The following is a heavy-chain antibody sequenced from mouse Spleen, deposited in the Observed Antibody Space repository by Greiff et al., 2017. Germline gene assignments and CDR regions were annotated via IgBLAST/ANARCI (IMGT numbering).Heavy chain of an antibody. CDR2: IYPGDGDT. Sequence: QVQLQQSGAELVKPGASVKISCKASGYSFSSYWMNWVKQRPGKGLEWIGQIYPGDGDTNYNGKFKGKATLTADKSSSTAYMQHSSLTSEDSAVYFCARGGGNYWYFDVWGAGTTVTVSS. D-gene: IGHD1-1*02. J-gene: IGHJ1*01. V-gene: IGHV1-80*01. CDR1: GYSFSSYW. CDR3: ARGGGNYWYFDV.